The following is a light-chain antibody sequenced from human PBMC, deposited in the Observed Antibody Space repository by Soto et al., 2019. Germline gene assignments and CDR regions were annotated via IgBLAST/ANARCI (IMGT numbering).Light chain of an antibody. CDR1: SSDVGGYNF. CDR2: DVS. CDR3: TSYTTSTTYA. Sequence: QSALTQPASVSGSPGQSITISCTGTSSDVGGYNFVSWYQQHPGKAPKLMIYDVSNRPSGVSNRFSGSKSGNTASLTISGLQSEDEADYYCTSYTTSTTYASGTGTKFTVL. J-gene: IGLJ1*01. V-gene: IGLV2-14*01.